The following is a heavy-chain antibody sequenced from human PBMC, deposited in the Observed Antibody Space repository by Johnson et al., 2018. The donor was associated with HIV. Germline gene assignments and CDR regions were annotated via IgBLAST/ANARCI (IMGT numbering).Heavy chain of an antibody. CDR1: GFIFSRND. CDR3: ARDKDYGGNHDAFDI. V-gene: IGHV3-30*14. CDR2: VSYDGSNK. D-gene: IGHD4-23*01. Sequence: VQLVESGGGVVQPGRSLRLSCAGSGFIFSRNDMHWVRQAPGKGLEWVAVVSYDGSNKYYADSMKGRFTISRDNSKNTLYLQMESLRADDTALYYCARDKDYGGNHDAFDIWGQGTMVTVSS. J-gene: IGHJ3*02.